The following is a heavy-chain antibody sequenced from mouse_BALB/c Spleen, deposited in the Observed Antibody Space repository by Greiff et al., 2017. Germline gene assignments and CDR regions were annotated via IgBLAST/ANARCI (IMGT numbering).Heavy chain of an antibody. CDR1: GYAFSSSW. Sequence: VQLQQSGPELVKPGASVKISCKASGYAFSSSWMNWVKQRPGQGLEWIGRIYPGDGDTNYNGKFKGKATLTADKSSSTAYMQLSSLTSEDSAVYYCARRAWFAYWGQGTLVTVSA. J-gene: IGHJ3*01. CDR2: IYPGDGDT. V-gene: IGHV1-82*01. CDR3: ARRAWFAY.